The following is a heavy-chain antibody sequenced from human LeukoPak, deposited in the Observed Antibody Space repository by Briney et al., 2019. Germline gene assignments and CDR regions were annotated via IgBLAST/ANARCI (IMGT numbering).Heavy chain of an antibody. J-gene: IGHJ4*02. CDR2: VIPVFGTS. D-gene: IGHD5-12*01. Sequence: SVKVSCKASGGSFSTYSTSWVRQAPGHGLEWMGGVIPVFGTSVYAQKFQDRVTITADESTSTAYMELRSLTSDDTAVYYCASAPSGYSGYGSVYWGQGTLVTVSS. CDR3: ASAPSGYSGYGSVY. V-gene: IGHV1-69*13. CDR1: GGSFSTYS.